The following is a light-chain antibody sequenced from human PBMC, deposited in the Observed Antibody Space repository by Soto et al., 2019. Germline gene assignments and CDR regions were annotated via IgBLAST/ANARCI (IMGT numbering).Light chain of an antibody. Sequence: EIVLTQSPGTLSFSPGERATLTCRASQSVSYNCLAWYQQKPGQAPRLLIYGVSSSATGIPDRFSGSGSGTDFTLTIRRLEPEDFAVYYCQQYGDSPFTFGPGTKVDLK. CDR3: QQYGDSPFT. CDR2: GVS. J-gene: IGKJ3*01. CDR1: QSVSYNC. V-gene: IGKV3-20*01.